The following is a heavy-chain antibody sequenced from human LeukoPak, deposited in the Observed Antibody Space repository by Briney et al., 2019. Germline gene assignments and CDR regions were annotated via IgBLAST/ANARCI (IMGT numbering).Heavy chain of an antibody. CDR1: GGSISSSSYY. J-gene: IGHJ4*02. Sequence: PSETLSLTCTVSGGSISSSSYYWGWIRQPPGKGLEWIGSIYYSGSTYYNPSLKSRVTISVDTSKNQFSLKLSSVTAADTAVYYCARDPRRGWETGDEIDYWGQGTLVTVSS. CDR3: ARDPRRGWETGDEIDY. D-gene: IGHD6-19*01. CDR2: IYYSGST. V-gene: IGHV4-39*07.